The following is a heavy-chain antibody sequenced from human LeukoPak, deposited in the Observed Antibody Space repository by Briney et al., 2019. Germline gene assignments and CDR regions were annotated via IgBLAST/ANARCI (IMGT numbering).Heavy chain of an antibody. CDR3: VRERGNYFDY. Sequence: ASMKVSCKASGYTFTRYGISWVRQAPGQGLEWMGWISTSNGNRKYTQRLQGRVTMTTDTSTTTAYMELRSLRSDDTAVYHCVRERGNYFDYWGQGTLVTVSS. CDR1: GYTFTRYG. V-gene: IGHV1-18*01. CDR2: ISTSNGNR. J-gene: IGHJ4*02.